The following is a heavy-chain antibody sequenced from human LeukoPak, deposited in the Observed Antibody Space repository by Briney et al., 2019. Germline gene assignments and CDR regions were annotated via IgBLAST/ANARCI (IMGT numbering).Heavy chain of an antibody. CDR1: GCAFSDFY. V-gene: IGHV1-2*02. Sequence: ASVKVSCKASGCAFSDFYIHWLRQAPGQGLEWMGWINPKSGGTDYAQKFQGRVTMTRDTSINTAYMELSRLTSDDTAVYYCGRNPRSSREWWFDPWGQGTPVTVSS. J-gene: IGHJ5*02. CDR3: GRNPRSSREWWFDP. CDR2: INPKSGGT. D-gene: IGHD6-13*01.